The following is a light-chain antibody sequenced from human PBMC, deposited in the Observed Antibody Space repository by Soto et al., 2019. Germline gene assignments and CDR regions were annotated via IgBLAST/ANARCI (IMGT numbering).Light chain of an antibody. CDR1: QSVSSN. J-gene: IGKJ1*01. V-gene: IGKV3-15*01. CDR2: GAS. CDR3: QQYNNWPPWT. Sequence: EIVMTQSPATLSVSPGERPTLSCRASQSVSSNLAWYQQKPGQAPRLLIYGASTRATGIPARFSGSGSGTEFTLTISSLQSEDFAVYYCQQYNNWPPWTFGQGTKVDIK.